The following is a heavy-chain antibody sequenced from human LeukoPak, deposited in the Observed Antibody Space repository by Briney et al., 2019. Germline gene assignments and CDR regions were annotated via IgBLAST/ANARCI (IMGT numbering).Heavy chain of an antibody. CDR1: GYSFTSYW. CDR3: ARRYGPYGGNSGYYYYYMDV. CDR2: IYPGDSDT. J-gene: IGHJ6*03. V-gene: IGHV5-51*01. Sequence: GESLKISCKGSGYSFTSYWIGWVRQMPGKGLERMGIIYPGDSDTRYSPSFQGQVTISVDKSITTAYLQWDSLKASDTAMYYCARRYGPYGGNSGYYYYYMDVWGKGTTVTVSS. D-gene: IGHD4-23*01.